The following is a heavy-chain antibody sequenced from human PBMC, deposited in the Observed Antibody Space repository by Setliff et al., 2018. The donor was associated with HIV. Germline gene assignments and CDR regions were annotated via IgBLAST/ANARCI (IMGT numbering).Heavy chain of an antibody. J-gene: IGHJ4*02. V-gene: IGHV1-69*02. CDR3: ARGMDYYDTSGYYQYYFDY. CDR2: IIPILGVA. CDR1: RSTFNSHT. Sequence: SVKVSCKASRSTFNSHTNNWVRQAPGQGLDWMGRIIPILGVANYAQRFQGKVTITADQSTSTAYMELSRLRSDDTAVYYCARGMDYYDTSGYYQYYFDYWGQGTLVTVSS. D-gene: IGHD3-22*01.